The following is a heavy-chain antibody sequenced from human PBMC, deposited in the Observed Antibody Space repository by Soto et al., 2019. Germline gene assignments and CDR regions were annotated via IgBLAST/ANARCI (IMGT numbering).Heavy chain of an antibody. V-gene: IGHV1-69*13. D-gene: IGHD6-6*01. J-gene: IGHJ6*02. Sequence: SVKVSCKASGGTFSSYAISWVRQAPGQGLEWMGGIIPIFGTANYAQKFQGRVTITADESTSTAYMELSSLRSEDTAVYYCARHLHPYSSSSSRTYYYYGRDVRGQ. CDR2: IIPIFGTA. CDR1: GGTFSSYA. CDR3: ARHLHPYSSSSSRTYYYYGRDV.